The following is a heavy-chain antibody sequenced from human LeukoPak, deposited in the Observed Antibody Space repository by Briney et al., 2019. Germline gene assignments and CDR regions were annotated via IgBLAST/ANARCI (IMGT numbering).Heavy chain of an antibody. CDR2: IYYSGSS. CDR1: GGSINNGGYY. CDR3: ARNRDGYNSFDY. J-gene: IGHJ4*02. Sequence: SETLSLTCTVSGGSINNGGYYWSWIRQHPGKGLEWIGYIYYSGSSYYNPSLRSRVTISVDTPKNHFSLKLSSVTAADTAVYYCARNRDGYNSFDYWGQGTLVTVSS. V-gene: IGHV4-31*03. D-gene: IGHD5-24*01.